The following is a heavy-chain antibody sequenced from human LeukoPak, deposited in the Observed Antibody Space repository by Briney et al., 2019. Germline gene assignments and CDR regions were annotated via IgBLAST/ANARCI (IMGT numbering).Heavy chain of an antibody. CDR3: ARDRIAALYWYFDL. CDR2: ISSSSSTI. V-gene: IGHV3-48*04. Sequence: GGSLRLSCAASGFTFSSNAMSWVRQAPGKGLEWVSYISSSSSTIYYADSVKGRFTISRDNAKNSLYLQMNSLRAEDTAVYYCARDRIAALYWYFDLWGRGTLVTVSS. CDR1: GFTFSSNA. J-gene: IGHJ2*01. D-gene: IGHD6-13*01.